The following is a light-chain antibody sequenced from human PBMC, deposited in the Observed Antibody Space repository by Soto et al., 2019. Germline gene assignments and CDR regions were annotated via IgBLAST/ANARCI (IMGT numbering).Light chain of an antibody. V-gene: IGKV4-1*01. CDR2: GAS. J-gene: IGKJ1*01. CDR3: QQHCSSPAT. CDR1: QTVLYSFNNKNC. Sequence: DIVMTQSPDSLAVSLGERATINCKSSQTVLYSFNNKNCLAWYQQKPRQPPKLLFYGASARESGVPDRFSGSGSWADFTLTISSLQAEDVAVYYCQQHCSSPATFGRGTKVEIK.